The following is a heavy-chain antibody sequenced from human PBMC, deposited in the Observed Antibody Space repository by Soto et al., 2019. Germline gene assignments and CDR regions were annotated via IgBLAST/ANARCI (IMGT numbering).Heavy chain of an antibody. D-gene: IGHD6-19*01. CDR2: TYYRSKWYN. V-gene: IGHV6-1*01. Sequence: PSQTLSLTCAISGDSVSSNSAAWNWIRQSPSRGLEWLGRTYYRSKWYNDYAVSVRSRITISPDTSKNQFSLHLDSVTPEDTALYYCARAPSYTSGWPFDYWGQGTLVTVSS. J-gene: IGHJ4*01. CDR3: ARAPSYTSGWPFDY. CDR1: GDSVSSNSAA.